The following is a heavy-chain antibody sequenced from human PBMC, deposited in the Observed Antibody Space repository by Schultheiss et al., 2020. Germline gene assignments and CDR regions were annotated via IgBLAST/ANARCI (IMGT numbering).Heavy chain of an antibody. CDR3: ARHPWGVGMDV. V-gene: IGHV4-59*08. CDR1: GGSISSYY. Sequence: SATLSLTCTVSGGSISSYYWSWIRQPPGKGLEWIGYIYYSGSTNYNPSLKSRVTISVDTSKNQFSLKLTSVTAADTAVYYCARHPWGVGMDVWGRGTTVTGSS. J-gene: IGHJ6*02. CDR2: IYYSGST. D-gene: IGHD3-16*01.